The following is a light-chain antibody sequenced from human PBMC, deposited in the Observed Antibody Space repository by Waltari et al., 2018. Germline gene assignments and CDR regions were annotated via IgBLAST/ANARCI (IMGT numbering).Light chain of an antibody. Sequence: QSVLTQPPSVSGAPGHRVTIPCAGSNSNIGAGSEAHRYQHLTGTAPKLLIYGNINRPSGVPDRFSGSKSGTSASLAITGLQADDEADYYCQSYDSSHWVFGGGTKLTVL. J-gene: IGLJ3*02. CDR1: NSNIGAGSE. V-gene: IGLV1-40*01. CDR2: GNI. CDR3: QSYDSSHWV.